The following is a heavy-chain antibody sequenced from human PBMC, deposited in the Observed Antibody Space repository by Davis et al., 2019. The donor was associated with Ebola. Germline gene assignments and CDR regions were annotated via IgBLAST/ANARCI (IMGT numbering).Heavy chain of an antibody. D-gene: IGHD3-22*01. CDR2: IYSGGST. CDR1: GFTVSSNY. J-gene: IGHJ4*02. Sequence: PGGSLRLSCAASGFTVSSNYMSWVRQAPGKGLEWVSVIYSGGSTYYADSVKGRFTISRDNSKNTLYLQMNSLRAEDTAVYYCARMEPDYYDSSGYDFDYWGQGTLVTVSS. V-gene: IGHV3-53*01. CDR3: ARMEPDYYDSSGYDFDY.